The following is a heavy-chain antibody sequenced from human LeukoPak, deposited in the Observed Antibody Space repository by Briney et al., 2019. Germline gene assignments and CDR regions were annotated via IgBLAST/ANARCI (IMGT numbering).Heavy chain of an antibody. CDR2: MYYTGIN. V-gene: IGHV4-39*01. J-gene: IGHJ4*02. Sequence: SETLSLTCNVSGGSIFNSKYYWGWIRQSPGRGLEWIGSMYYTGINYYIPSLKSRVTISVDTSKNQFSLKLTSVTAADTAVYYCARHRRIAAAGIRGYDYWGQGTLVTVSS. D-gene: IGHD6-13*01. CDR1: GGSIFNSKYY. CDR3: ARHRRIAAAGIRGYDY.